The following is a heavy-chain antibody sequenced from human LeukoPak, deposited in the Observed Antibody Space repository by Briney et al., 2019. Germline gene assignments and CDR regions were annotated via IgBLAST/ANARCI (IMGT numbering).Heavy chain of an antibody. CDR3: ARSKGGSGWSPTIDY. V-gene: IGHV3-74*01. Sequence: GGPLRLSCAGSGFTFSDAWMHWVRQAPGKGLEWVSRINSDGSSTSYADSVKGRFTISRDNAKNTLYLQMNSLRAEDTAVYYCARSKGGSGWSPTIDYWGQGTLVTVSS. CDR1: GFTFSDAW. J-gene: IGHJ4*02. D-gene: IGHD6-19*01. CDR2: INSDGSST.